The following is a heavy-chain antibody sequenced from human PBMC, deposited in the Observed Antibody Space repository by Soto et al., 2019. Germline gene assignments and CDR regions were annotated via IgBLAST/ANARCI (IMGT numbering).Heavy chain of an antibody. CDR2: IYYSGST. CDR1: GGSISSGGYY. V-gene: IGHV4-61*08. Sequence: SETLSLTCTVSGGSISSGGYYWSWIRQPPGKGLEWIGYIYYSGSTNYNPSLKSRVTISVDTSKNQFSLNVISVTAADTAVYYCRRSSRYSTDVWGQGTTVTVSS. J-gene: IGHJ6*02. CDR3: RRSSRYSTDV. D-gene: IGHD6-13*01.